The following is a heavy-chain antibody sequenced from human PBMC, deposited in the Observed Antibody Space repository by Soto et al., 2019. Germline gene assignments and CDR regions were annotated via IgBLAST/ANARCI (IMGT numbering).Heavy chain of an antibody. J-gene: IGHJ4*02. CDR1: GFTFSSYE. D-gene: IGHD3-16*02. CDR3: ARLTILRLGELSLPAPFFDY. V-gene: IGHV3-48*03. Sequence: EVQLVESGGGLVQPGGSLRLSCAASGFTFSSYEMNWVRQAPGKGLEWVSYISSSGSTIYYADSVKGRFTISRDNAKNSLYLQMNSLRAEDTAVYYCARLTILRLGELSLPAPFFDYWGQGTLVTVSS. CDR2: ISSSGSTI.